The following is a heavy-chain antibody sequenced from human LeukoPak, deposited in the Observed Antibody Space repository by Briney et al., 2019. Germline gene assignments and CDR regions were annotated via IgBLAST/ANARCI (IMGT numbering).Heavy chain of an antibody. CDR3: ARLSTAVIDSDY. CDR2: ISSSSSYI. D-gene: IGHD6-19*01. CDR1: GFTFSSYS. J-gene: IGHJ4*02. Sequence: GGSLRLSCAASGFTFSSYSMNWVRQAPGKGLEWVSSISSSSSYIYYADSVKGRFTISRDNAKNSLYLQMNSLRAEDTAMYYCARLSTAVIDSDYWGQGTLVTVSS. V-gene: IGHV3-21*01.